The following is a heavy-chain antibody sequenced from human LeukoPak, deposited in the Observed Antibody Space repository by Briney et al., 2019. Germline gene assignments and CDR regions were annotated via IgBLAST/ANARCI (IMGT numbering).Heavy chain of an antibody. D-gene: IGHD3-10*01. J-gene: IGHJ4*02. Sequence: PSETLSLTCTVSGGSISSYYWSWIRQPPGKGLEWIGYIYYSGSTNYNPSLKSRVTISVDTSKNQFSLKLSSVTAADTAVYYCARESRASGSGSYHFDYWGQGTLVTVSS. CDR3: ARESRASGSGSYHFDY. V-gene: IGHV4-59*01. CDR2: IYYSGST. CDR1: GGSISSYY.